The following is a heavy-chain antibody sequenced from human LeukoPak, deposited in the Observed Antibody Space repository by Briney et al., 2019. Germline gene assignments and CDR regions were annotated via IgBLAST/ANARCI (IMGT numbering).Heavy chain of an antibody. Sequence: SVKVSCKASGGTFSSYAISWVRQAPGQGLEWMGGIIPIFGTANYAQKFQGRVTITADESTSTAYMELSSLRSEDTAVYYCAREGYDFWSGHDAFDIWGQGTMVTVSS. CDR1: GGTFSSYA. J-gene: IGHJ3*02. CDR2: IIPIFGTA. CDR3: AREGYDFWSGHDAFDI. D-gene: IGHD3-3*01. V-gene: IGHV1-69*13.